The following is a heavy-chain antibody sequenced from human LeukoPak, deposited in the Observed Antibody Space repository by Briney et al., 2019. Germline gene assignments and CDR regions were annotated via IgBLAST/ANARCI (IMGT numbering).Heavy chain of an antibody. D-gene: IGHD6-19*01. CDR2: ISASGSST. J-gene: IGHJ4*02. V-gene: IGHV3-23*01. CDR1: GFTFSSYA. Sequence: GGSLRLSCAASGFTFSSYAMSWVRQAPGKGLEWVSAISASGSSTYYADSVKGRFTISRDNAKNTLYLQMNSLRAEDTAVYYCARDIAVAGNYFDYWGQGTLVTVSS. CDR3: ARDIAVAGNYFDY.